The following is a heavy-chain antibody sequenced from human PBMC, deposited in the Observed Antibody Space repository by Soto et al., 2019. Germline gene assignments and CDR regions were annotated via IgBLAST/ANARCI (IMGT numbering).Heavy chain of an antibody. J-gene: IGHJ5*02. V-gene: IGHV1-8*01. D-gene: IGHD3-9*01. CDR2: MNPNSGNT. Sequence: AASVKVSCKASGYTFTSYDINWVRQATGQGLEWMGWMNPNSGNTGYAQKFQGRVTMTRNTSISTAYMELSSLRSEDTAVYYCASTPAHIRYFDWFPNPDWFDPWGQGTLVTVSS. CDR3: ASTPAHIRYFDWFPNPDWFDP. CDR1: GYTFTSYD.